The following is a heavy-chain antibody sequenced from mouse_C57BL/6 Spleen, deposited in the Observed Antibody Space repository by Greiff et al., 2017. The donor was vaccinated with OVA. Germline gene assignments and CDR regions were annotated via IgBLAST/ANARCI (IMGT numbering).Heavy chain of an antibody. V-gene: IGHV1-61*01. J-gene: IGHJ1*03. CDR3: AKYPGLYYGNPYWYFDV. CDR1: GYTFTSYW. CDR2: IYPSDSET. Sequence: QVQLQQPGAELVRPGSSVKLSCKASGYTFTSYWMDWVKQRPGQGLEWIGNIYPSDSETHYNQKFKDKATLTVDKSSSTAYMQLSSLTSEDSAVYYCAKYPGLYYGNPYWYFDVWGTGTTVTVSS. D-gene: IGHD2-1*01.